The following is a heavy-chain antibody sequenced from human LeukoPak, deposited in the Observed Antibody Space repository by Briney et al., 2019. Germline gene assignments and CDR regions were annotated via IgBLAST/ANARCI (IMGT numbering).Heavy chain of an antibody. Sequence: ASVKVSCKVSGNTLTELSMHWVRQVPGKGLEWMGGFDPEHGETIYAQKFQGRVTMTEDTSTDTAYMELSSLKSEDTAVYYCARAIDGYNYEGGLDYWGQGTLVTVSS. D-gene: IGHD5-24*01. J-gene: IGHJ4*02. CDR2: FDPEHGET. CDR3: ARAIDGYNYEGGLDY. V-gene: IGHV1-24*01. CDR1: GNTLTELS.